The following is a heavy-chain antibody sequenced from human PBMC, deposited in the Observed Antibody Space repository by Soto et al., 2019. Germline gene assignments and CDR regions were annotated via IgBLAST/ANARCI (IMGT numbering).Heavy chain of an antibody. J-gene: IGHJ4*02. CDR1: GFSFSTFW. Sequence: EVQLVESGGGLVQPGGSLRLSCAASGFSFSTFWISWVRQAPGKGLEWVANINQDGRAINYADSVKGRFTISRDNAQSSLYLQMNSLRVEDTAVYYCASPGSSSHWCYEYWGQGTLVTVSS. D-gene: IGHD6-13*01. CDR2: INQDGRAI. CDR3: ASPGSSSHWCYEY. V-gene: IGHV3-7*01.